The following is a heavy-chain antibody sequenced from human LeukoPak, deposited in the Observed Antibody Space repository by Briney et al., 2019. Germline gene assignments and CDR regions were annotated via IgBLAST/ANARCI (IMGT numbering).Heavy chain of an antibody. D-gene: IGHD6-6*01. V-gene: IGHV4-34*01. CDR2: INHSGST. CDR1: GGSFSGYY. J-gene: IGHJ1*01. CDR3: ARGLYSSSSKGAYFQH. Sequence: SETLSLTCAVYGGSFSGYYWSWIRQPPGKGLEWIEEINHSGSTNYNPSLKSRVTISVDTSKNQFSLKLSSVTAADTAVYYCARGLYSSSSKGAYFQHWGQGTLVTVSS.